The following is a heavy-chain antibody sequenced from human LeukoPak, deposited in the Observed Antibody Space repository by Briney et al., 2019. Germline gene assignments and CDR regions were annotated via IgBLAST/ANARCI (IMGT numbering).Heavy chain of an antibody. J-gene: IGHJ4*02. V-gene: IGHV4-38-2*02. CDR2: LYHSGRN. D-gene: IGHD3-22*01. CDR1: GYSISSSYY. Sequence: SETLSLTCTVSGYSISSSYYWGWIRQPPGKGLEWIGSLYHSGRNYYNPSLNTRVTTSVDTSKNQFSLKLTSVTAADTAVYYCARYGHYYDSSGYFAYWGQGTLVTVSS. CDR3: ARYGHYYDSSGYFAY.